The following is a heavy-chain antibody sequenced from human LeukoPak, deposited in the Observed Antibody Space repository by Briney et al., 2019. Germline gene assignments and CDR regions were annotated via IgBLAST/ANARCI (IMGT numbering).Heavy chain of an antibody. V-gene: IGHV3-11*01. CDR2: ISSSSSTI. J-gene: IGHJ4*02. Sequence: AGGSLRLSCAASGFTFSDYYMSWIRQVPGKGLEWVSYISSSSSTIYYADSVKGRFTISRDNDKNLLYLQMNSLRAEDTAVYYCAREGGNWGEGYFDYWGQGTLVTVSS. CDR3: AREGGNWGEGYFDY. CDR1: GFTFSDYY. D-gene: IGHD7-27*01.